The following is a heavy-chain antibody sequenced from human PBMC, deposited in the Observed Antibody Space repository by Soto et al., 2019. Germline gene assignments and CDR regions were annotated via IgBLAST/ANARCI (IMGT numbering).Heavy chain of an antibody. CDR2: ISYDGSNK. CDR3: ARAPTTVVTPYYFDY. CDR1: GFTFSSYA. J-gene: IGHJ4*02. D-gene: IGHD4-17*01. V-gene: IGHV3-30-3*01. Sequence: PGGSLRLSCAASGFTFSSYAMHWVRQAPGKGLEWVAVISYDGSNKYYADSVKGRFTISRDNSKNTLYLQMNSLRAEDTAVYYCARAPTTVVTPYYFDYWGQGTLVTVSS.